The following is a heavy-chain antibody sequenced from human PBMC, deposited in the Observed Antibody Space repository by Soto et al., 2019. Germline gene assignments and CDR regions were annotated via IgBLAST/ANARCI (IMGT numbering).Heavy chain of an antibody. J-gene: IGHJ6*02. Sequence: PSETLSLTXTVSGGSFKSGSYYWSWVRQPPGKGLEWIGYVYYTGRTSYSPSLKSRVTISADTSKNQFSLKLSSVTAADTAVYYCARSYYGSGSLAVYYYYYYGMDVWGQGTTVTVSS. CDR3: ARSYYGSGSLAVYYYYYYGMDV. CDR1: GGSFKSGSYY. CDR2: VYYTGRT. D-gene: IGHD3-10*01. V-gene: IGHV4-61*01.